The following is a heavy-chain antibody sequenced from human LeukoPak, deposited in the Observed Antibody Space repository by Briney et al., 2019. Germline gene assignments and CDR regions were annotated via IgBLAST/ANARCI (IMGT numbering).Heavy chain of an antibody. CDR2: LYTSGST. Sequence: SQTLSLTCTVSGGSISGGCYYWSWIRQPAGKGLEWIGRLYTSGSTNYNPYLKVRVTISIDTSKNRFSLKLSSVTAAGTAVYYWSRLMDNWFNPWSQGTLVTV. V-gene: IGHV4-61*02. D-gene: IGHD2-8*01. CDR3: SRLMDNWFNP. CDR1: GGSISGGCYY. J-gene: IGHJ5*02.